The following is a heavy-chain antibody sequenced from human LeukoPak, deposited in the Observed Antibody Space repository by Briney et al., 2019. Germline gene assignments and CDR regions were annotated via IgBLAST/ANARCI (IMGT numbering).Heavy chain of an antibody. D-gene: IGHD4-17*01. CDR3: ARWDYGDLNFDY. V-gene: IGHV4-61*02. J-gene: IGHJ4*02. Sequence: SQTLSLTCTVSGGSISSGSYYWSWIRQPAGKGLEWIGRIYTSGSTNYNPSLKSRVTISVDTSKNQFSLKLSSVTAADTAVYYCARWDYGDLNFDYWGQGTLVTVSS. CDR1: GGSISSGSYY. CDR2: IYTSGST.